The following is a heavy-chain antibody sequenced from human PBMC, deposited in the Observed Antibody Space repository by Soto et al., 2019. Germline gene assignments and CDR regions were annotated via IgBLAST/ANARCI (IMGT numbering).Heavy chain of an antibody. D-gene: IGHD3-10*01. CDR1: GVSIRSGNW. CDR3: ARLVYDTRLNYMYFDF. CDR2: IFHDGTA. Sequence: PSETLSLTCGVSGVSIRSGNWWTFVRQSPQRGLEYIGEIFHDGTANYYPSFERRVAISVDTSKNQFSLKLTSVTAADTAIYFCARLVYDTRLNYMYFDFWGQGTLVTVSS. V-gene: IGHV4-4*02. J-gene: IGHJ4*02.